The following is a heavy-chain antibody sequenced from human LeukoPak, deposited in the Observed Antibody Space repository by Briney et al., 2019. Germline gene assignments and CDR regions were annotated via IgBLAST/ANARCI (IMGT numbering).Heavy chain of an antibody. CDR3: TTEADSGWEFDY. CDR2: IKSKTDGGTT. Sequence: GGSLRLSCAASGFTCSNAWMSWVRQAPGKGLEWVGRIKSKTDGGTTDYAAPVKGRFTISRDDSKNTLYLQMNSLKTEDTAVYYCTTEADSGWEFDYWGQGTLVTVSS. D-gene: IGHD1-26*01. CDR1: GFTCSNAW. V-gene: IGHV3-15*01. J-gene: IGHJ4*02.